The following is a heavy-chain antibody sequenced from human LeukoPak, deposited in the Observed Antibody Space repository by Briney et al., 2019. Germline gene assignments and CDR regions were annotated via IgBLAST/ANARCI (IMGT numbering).Heavy chain of an antibody. Sequence: SSETLSLTCTVSGGSITGYYWGWIRQPPGKGLEWIGYMYTSGSTNYNPSLKSRVTISIDTPKNQFSLRLSSVTAADTAVYYCARGFVVPAADDAFDIWGQGTMVTVSS. J-gene: IGHJ3*02. CDR1: GGSITGYY. V-gene: IGHV4-4*09. CDR2: MYTSGST. D-gene: IGHD2-2*01. CDR3: ARGFVVPAADDAFDI.